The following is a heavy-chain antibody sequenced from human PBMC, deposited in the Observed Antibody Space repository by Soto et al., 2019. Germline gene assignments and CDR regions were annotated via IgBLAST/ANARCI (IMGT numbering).Heavy chain of an antibody. CDR3: ARDRNYYGSGRSYYYYGMDV. V-gene: IGHV3-30*03. CDR2: IAYDGSIK. CDR1: GFTFSSYS. Sequence: GGSLRLSCAASGFTFSSYSMNWVRQAPGKGLEWVAVIAYDGSIKHYGDTVKGRFTISRENSKNTLYLQMNSLRAEDTVVYYCARDRNYYGSGRSYYYYGMDVWGQGTTVTVSS. J-gene: IGHJ6*02. D-gene: IGHD3-10*01.